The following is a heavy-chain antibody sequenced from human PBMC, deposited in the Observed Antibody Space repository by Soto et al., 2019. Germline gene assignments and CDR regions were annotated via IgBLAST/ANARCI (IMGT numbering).Heavy chain of an antibody. D-gene: IGHD3-10*01. CDR2: ISSDNTNI. V-gene: IGHV3-21*01. CDR1: RFTFSSYN. J-gene: IGHJ6*02. CDR3: ATDDMLMIRGVIEHYFAMDV. Sequence: EVHLVESGGGLVKPGGSLRLSCAASRFTFSSYNMNWVRQAPGKGLEWVSCISSDNTNIHYADSVKGRFTTSRDNARNSLYLQMNSLRVEDTAVYYCATDDMLMIRGVIEHYFAMDVWGQGTTVTVSS.